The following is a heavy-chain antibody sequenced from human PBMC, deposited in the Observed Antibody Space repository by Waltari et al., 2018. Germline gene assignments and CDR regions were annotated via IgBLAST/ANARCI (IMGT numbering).Heavy chain of an antibody. D-gene: IGHD2-2*01. CDR1: GGSISGGNQF. CDR3: ARHADLGPAICGFDS. CDR2: ISGSGST. J-gene: IGHJ5*01. V-gene: IGHV4-39*01. Sequence: QLQLQESGPGLVKPSETLSLNCTFSGGSISGGNQFWDWLRQPPGEGLEWIGFISGSGSTTYNPSLRSRVTISVDTSKNQFSLKLSSVTAADTAVYFCARHADLGPAICGFDSWGQGTLVTVSS.